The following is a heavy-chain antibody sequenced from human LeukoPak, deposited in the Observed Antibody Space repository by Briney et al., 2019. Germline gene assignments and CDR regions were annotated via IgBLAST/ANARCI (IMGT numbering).Heavy chain of an antibody. CDR3: ARIWGIAAAGYYYYYGMDV. V-gene: IGHV7-4-1*02. CDR1: GYTFTSYA. Sequence: ASVKVSCKASGYTFTSYAMNWVRQAPGQGLEWMGWINTNTGNPTYAQGFTGRFVFSLDTSVSTAYLQISSLKAEDTAVYYCARIWGIAAAGYYYYYGMDVWGQGTTVTVSS. CDR2: INTNTGNP. D-gene: IGHD6-13*01. J-gene: IGHJ6*02.